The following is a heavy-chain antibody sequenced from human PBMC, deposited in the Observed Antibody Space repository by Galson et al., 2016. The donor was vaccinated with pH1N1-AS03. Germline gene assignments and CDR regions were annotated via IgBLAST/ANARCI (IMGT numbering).Heavy chain of an antibody. CDR2: IFYSGTS. V-gene: IGHV4-59*08. CDR3: ARHDPPGDYGGTYWYVDL. D-gene: IGHD4-17*01. Sequence: SETLSLTCSVSGGSIRNYYWSWIRQPPGKGLEWIGHIFYSGTSIYNPSLKSRVTILVDTSKNHFSLRLSSVTAADTAVYYCARHDPPGDYGGTYWYVDLWGRGTLVTVSS. J-gene: IGHJ2*01. CDR1: GGSIRNYY.